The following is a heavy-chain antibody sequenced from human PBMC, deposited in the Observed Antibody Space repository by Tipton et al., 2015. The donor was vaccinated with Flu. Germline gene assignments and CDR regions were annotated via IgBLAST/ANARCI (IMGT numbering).Heavy chain of an antibody. CDR3: ARGSGSGPKDWFDP. D-gene: IGHD3-10*01. CDR1: GDSVSSNVAT. J-gene: IGHJ5*02. Sequence: GLVKPSQTLSLTCVISGDSVSSNVATWNWIRQSPSRGLEWLGKTYQRSTWHHIYAVSLKGRITITPDTSKNQFSLQLNSVTPDDTAVYYCARGSGSGPKDWFDPWGQGTQVTVSA. CDR2: TYQRSTWHH. V-gene: IGHV6-1*01.